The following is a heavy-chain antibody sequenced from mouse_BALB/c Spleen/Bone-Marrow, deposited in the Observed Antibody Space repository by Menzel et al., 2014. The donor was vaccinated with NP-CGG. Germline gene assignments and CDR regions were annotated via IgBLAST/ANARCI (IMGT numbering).Heavy chain of an antibody. J-gene: IGHJ3*01. CDR1: GYTFTDYA. D-gene: IGHD2-1*01. V-gene: IGHV1-67*01. Sequence: VQLVESGPELVRPGVSVKISCKGSGYTFTDYAMHWVKQSHAKSLEWIGVISTYSGNTNYNQKFKGKATMTVDKSSSTAYMELARLTSEDSAIYYCASPIYYGNYEGFAYWGPGTLVTVSA. CDR3: ASPIYYGNYEGFAY. CDR2: ISTYSGNT.